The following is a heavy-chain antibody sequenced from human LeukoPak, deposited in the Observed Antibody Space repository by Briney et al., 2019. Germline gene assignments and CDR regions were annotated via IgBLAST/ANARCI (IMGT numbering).Heavy chain of an antibody. V-gene: IGHV3-23*01. J-gene: IGHJ4*02. D-gene: IGHD3-3*01. CDR1: GLTFSSYA. Sequence: PGGSLRLSCAASGLTFSSYAMSWVRQAPGKGLQWVSAISGSGGSTYYADSVKGRFTISRDNSKNTLYLQMNSLRAEDTAVYYCAKSHKADYDFWSGYYRPFDYWGQGTQVTVSS. CDR3: AKSHKADYDFWSGYYRPFDY. CDR2: ISGSGGST.